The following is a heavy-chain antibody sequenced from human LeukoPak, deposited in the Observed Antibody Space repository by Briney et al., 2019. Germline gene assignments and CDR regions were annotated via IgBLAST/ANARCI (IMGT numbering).Heavy chain of an antibody. D-gene: IGHD3-22*01. CDR1: GGSISSSSYY. V-gene: IGHV4-39*07. CDR3: ARERTNYYDSSGYYLEYFQH. CDR2: IFYSGNT. Sequence: SETLSLTCTVSGGSISSSSYYWGWIRQSPGKGLEWIGSIFYSGNTYYNPSLKSRVTISVDTSKNQFSLKLSSVTAADTAVYYCARERTNYYDSSGYYLEYFQHWGQGTLVTVSS. J-gene: IGHJ1*01.